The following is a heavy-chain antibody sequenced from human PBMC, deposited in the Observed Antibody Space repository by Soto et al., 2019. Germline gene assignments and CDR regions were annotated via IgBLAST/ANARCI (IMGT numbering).Heavy chain of an antibody. CDR2: IYYSGST. D-gene: IGHD3-3*01. CDR3: AVQVLGVLAFDS. CDR1: GASINSGGCY. Sequence: PSETLSITRTVSGASINSGGCYWSWIRQNPGKGLEWIGYIYYSGSTYYNPSLKSRVTISVYTSKNQFSLKPTSVTLAHTAVYYCAVQVLGVLAFDSWGDGTLVTISS. V-gene: IGHV4-31*03. J-gene: IGHJ4*01.